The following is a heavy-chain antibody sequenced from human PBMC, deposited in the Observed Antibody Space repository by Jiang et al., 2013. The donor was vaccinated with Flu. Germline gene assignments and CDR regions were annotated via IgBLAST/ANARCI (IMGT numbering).Heavy chain of an antibody. CDR2: IYYSGGA. CDR1: GGSVSGGGYY. V-gene: IGHV4-61*08. CDR3: ARVSPITIFTNYYYGLDV. J-gene: IGHJ6*02. D-gene: IGHD3-3*01. Sequence: GPGLVKPSETLSLTCTVSGGSVSGGGYYWSWIRQPPGKGLEWIAQIYYSGGANYNPSLKSRVTISVDTSKNQFSLKLSSVTAADTAVYYCARVSPITIFTNYYYGLDVWGQGTTVTVSS.